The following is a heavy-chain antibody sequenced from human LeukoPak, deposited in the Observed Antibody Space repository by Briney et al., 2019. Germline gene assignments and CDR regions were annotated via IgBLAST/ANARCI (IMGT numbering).Heavy chain of an antibody. D-gene: IGHD6-19*01. J-gene: IGHJ4*02. Sequence: SETLSLTCTVSGGSISSGDYSWSWIRQPPGKGLEWIGYIYYSGSTYYNPSLKSRVTISVDTSKNQFSLKLSSVTAADTAVYYCARDRRSGWYAYFDYWGQGTLVTVSS. CDR2: IYYSGST. CDR1: GGSISSGDYS. V-gene: IGHV4-30-4*01. CDR3: ARDRRSGWYAYFDY.